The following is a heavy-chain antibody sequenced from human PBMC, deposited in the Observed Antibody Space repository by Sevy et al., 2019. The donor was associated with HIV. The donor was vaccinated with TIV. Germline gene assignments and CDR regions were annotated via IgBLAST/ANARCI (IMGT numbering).Heavy chain of an antibody. Sequence: GGSLRLSCAATGFSFSNTGMHWVRQAPGKGLEWVGIVSRDGITVFYAKSVKGRFTISRDNSKSTLYLQMNSLRLEDTAVYYCAKEDSNYYYDYWGQGTLVTVSS. CDR2: VSRDGITV. CDR1: GFSFSNTG. V-gene: IGHV3-30*18. D-gene: IGHD6-13*01. J-gene: IGHJ4*02. CDR3: AKEDSNYYYDY.